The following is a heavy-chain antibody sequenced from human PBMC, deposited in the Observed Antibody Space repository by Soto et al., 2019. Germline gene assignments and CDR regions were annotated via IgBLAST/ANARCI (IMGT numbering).Heavy chain of an antibody. D-gene: IGHD3-3*01. J-gene: IGHJ6*03. V-gene: IGHV3-48*01. Sequence: GGSLRLSCAASGFTLSTYSMNWVRQAPGKGLEWVSFISGGSSIIYYADSVKGRFTISRDNAKDSLYLQMNSLRAEDTAVYYCARDWRSVYRTGNYYYMDVWGKGTTVTVSS. CDR2: ISGGSSII. CDR3: ARDWRSVYRTGNYYYMDV. CDR1: GFTLSTYS.